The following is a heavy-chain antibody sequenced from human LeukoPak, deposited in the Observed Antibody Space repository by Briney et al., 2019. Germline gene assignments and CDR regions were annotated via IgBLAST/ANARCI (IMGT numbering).Heavy chain of an antibody. J-gene: IGHJ3*02. CDR3: ARAAYYYDSSGAFDI. V-gene: IGHV1-46*01. D-gene: IGHD3-22*01. CDR1: GYTFTSYY. Sequence: ASVKVSCKASGYTFTSYYMHWVRQAPGQGLEWMGIINPSGGSTSYAQKFQGRVTMTRDTSTSTVHMELSSLRSEDTAVYYCARAAYYYDSSGAFDIWGQGTMVTVSS. CDR2: INPSGGST.